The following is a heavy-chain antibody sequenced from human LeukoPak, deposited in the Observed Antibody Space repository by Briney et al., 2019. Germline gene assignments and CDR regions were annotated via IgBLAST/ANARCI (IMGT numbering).Heavy chain of an antibody. Sequence: SVKVSCKTSGGTFNNSGISWVRQAPGQGLEWLGGIMPLFGTAGYAQKFQGRVTITKDESTRTVYLELTSLTSDDTAVYYCARDVHGDYGSGWFDPWGQGTLVSVSS. V-gene: IGHV1-69*05. CDR1: GGTFNNSG. CDR3: ARDVHGDYGSGWFDP. D-gene: IGHD4-17*01. J-gene: IGHJ5*02. CDR2: IMPLFGTA.